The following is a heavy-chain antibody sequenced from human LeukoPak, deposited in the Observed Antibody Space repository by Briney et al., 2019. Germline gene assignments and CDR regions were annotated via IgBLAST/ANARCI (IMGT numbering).Heavy chain of an antibody. CDR3: TRVRHGDYFDP. CDR2: VRNRPHSYTT. Sequence: PSETLSLTCTVSGGSISSSSYYWGWIRQPPGKGLEWVGRVRNRPHSYTTDYAASVKGRFTISRDDSKNSLYLQMSSLKTEDTAVYYCTRVRHGDYFDPWGQGTLVTVSS. D-gene: IGHD4-17*01. J-gene: IGHJ4*02. CDR1: GGSISSSSYY. V-gene: IGHV3-72*01.